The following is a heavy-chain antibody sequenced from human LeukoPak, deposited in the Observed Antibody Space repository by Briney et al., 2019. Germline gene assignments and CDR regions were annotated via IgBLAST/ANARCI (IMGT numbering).Heavy chain of an antibody. D-gene: IGHD6-19*01. CDR1: GDSISSYY. CDR3: ARDGAGSGY. CDR2: IYYSGST. Sequence: PSETLSLTCTVSGDSISSYYWSWIRQPPGKGLEWIGYIYYSGSTNYSPSLKSRVTISVDTSKNQFSLKLSSVTAADTAVYYCARDGAGSGYWGQGTLVTVSS. J-gene: IGHJ4*02. V-gene: IGHV4-59*01.